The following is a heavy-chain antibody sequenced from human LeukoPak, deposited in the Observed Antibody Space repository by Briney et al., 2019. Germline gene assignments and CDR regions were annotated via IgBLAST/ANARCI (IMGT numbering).Heavy chain of an antibody. CDR3: AKSDYYGASDY. CDR1: AGSISLYNTYY. D-gene: IGHD3-10*01. J-gene: IGHJ4*02. V-gene: IGHV4-59*01. Sequence: ASETLSLTCTVSAGSISLYNTYYWNWIRQSPGKGLEWIGYIYYSGSTSYNPSLKSRVTISVDTFRNQFSLKLTSVTAADTAIYYCAKSDYYGASDYWGQGTLVTVSS. CDR2: IYYSGST.